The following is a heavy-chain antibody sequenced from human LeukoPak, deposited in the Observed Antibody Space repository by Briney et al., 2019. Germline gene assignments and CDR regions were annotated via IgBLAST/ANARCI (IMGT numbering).Heavy chain of an antibody. V-gene: IGHV1-18*01. J-gene: IGHJ6*02. D-gene: IGHD3-10*01. Sequence: ASVKVSCKASGYTFIGSGISWVRQAPGQGLEWMGWISVYNGHTNYAQKLQGRITMTTDISTSTAYMELRSLRSDDTAVYYCARHFGDYSSRGMDVWGQGTTVTVSS. CDR3: ARHFGDYSSRGMDV. CDR1: GYTFIGSG. CDR2: ISVYNGHT.